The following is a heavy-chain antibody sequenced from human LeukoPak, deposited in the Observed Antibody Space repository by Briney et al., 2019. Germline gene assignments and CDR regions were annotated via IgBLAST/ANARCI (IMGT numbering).Heavy chain of an antibody. Sequence: AGGSLRLSCAASGFTFSSYSMNWIRQPPGKGLEWIGSIYYSGSTYYNPSLKSRVTISVDTSKNQFSLKLSSVTAADTAVYYCATGNVLLWFGEPKQLVDYWGQGTLVTVSS. V-gene: IGHV4-59*05. CDR2: IYYSGST. CDR1: GFTFSSYS. CDR3: ATGNVLLWFGEPKQLVDY. D-gene: IGHD3-10*01. J-gene: IGHJ4*02.